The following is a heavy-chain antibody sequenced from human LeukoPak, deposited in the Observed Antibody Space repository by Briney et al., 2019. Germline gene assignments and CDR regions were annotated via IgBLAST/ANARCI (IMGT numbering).Heavy chain of an antibody. CDR3: ATFAVGATPKFDY. J-gene: IGHJ4*02. Sequence: ASGKVSCKASGYTFTGYYMHWVRQAPGQGLEWMGWINPNSGGTNYAQKFQGRVTMTRDASISTAYMELSRLRSDDTAVYYCATFAVGATPKFDYWGQGTLVTVSS. V-gene: IGHV1-2*02. D-gene: IGHD1-26*01. CDR2: INPNSGGT. CDR1: GYTFTGYY.